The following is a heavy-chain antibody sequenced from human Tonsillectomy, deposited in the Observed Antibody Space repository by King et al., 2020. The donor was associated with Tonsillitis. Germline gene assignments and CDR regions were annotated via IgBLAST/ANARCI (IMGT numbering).Heavy chain of an antibody. J-gene: IGHJ5*02. D-gene: IGHD3-22*01. CDR2: INPNSGGT. Sequence: QLVQSGAEVKKPGASVKVSCKASGYTFTGYYMHWVRQAPGQGLEWMRWINPNSGGTNYAQKFQGRVTMTRDTSISTAYMELSRLRSDDTAVYYCARGLDYYDSSGSLSWFDPWGQGTLVTVSS. V-gene: IGHV1-2*02. CDR1: GYTFTGYY. CDR3: ARGLDYYDSSGSLSWFDP.